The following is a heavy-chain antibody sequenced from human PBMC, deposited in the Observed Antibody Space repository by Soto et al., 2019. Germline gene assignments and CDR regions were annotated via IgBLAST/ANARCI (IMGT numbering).Heavy chain of an antibody. CDR2: IYSGGNT. CDR1: GFTVSNNY. D-gene: IGHD2-15*01. Sequence: EVQLVESGGGLIQPGGSLRLFCAASGFTVSNNYMAWVRQAPGKGLEWVSVIYSGGNTYYSDSVKGRFAISRDNSKNTLYLQMNSLRDEDTAVYYCARPTAGPAWAEYFQHWGQGTLVTVSS. CDR3: ARPTAGPAWAEYFQH. J-gene: IGHJ1*01. V-gene: IGHV3-53*01.